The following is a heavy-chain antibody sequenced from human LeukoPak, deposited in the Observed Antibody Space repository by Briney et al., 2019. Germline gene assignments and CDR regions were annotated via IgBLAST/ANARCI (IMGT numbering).Heavy chain of an antibody. CDR3: ARGRYCSGGNCWAIYYYYMDV. CDR2: ISTFNGNA. D-gene: IGHD2-15*01. V-gene: IGHV1-18*01. CDR1: GYTFNDYG. Sequence: ASVTVSCKASGYTFNDYGISWVRQAPGQWLEWMGWISTFNGNAKYAQNFQGRVTMTTDTSTSTAHMELKSLRSDDTAVYYCARGRYCSGGNCWAIYYYYMDVWGKGTTVTVSS. J-gene: IGHJ6*03.